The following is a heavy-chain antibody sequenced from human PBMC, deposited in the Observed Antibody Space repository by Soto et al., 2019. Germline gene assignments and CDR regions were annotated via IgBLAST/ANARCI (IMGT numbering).Heavy chain of an antibody. CDR3: AKEHYHDNRGYYIPFDS. D-gene: IGHD3-22*01. V-gene: IGHV3-23*01. CDR2: ISLGGDYT. Sequence: QPGGSLRLSCAASGFPFSTYAMSWVRQAPGKGLEWVSAISLGGDYTYYADSVKGRFTMSRDNSKNTLFLQMNSLRAEDTAVYYCAKEHYHDNRGYYIPFDSWGQGTQVTVSS. CDR1: GFPFSTYA. J-gene: IGHJ4*02.